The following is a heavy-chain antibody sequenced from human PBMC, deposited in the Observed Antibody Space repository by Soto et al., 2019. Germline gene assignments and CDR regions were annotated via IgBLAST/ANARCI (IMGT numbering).Heavy chain of an antibody. Sequence: QVQLVQSGDEVKKPGASVKVSCKASGYIFVNYGIAWGRQAPGQGLEWMGWISPYTGNTHSATKVQGRLTMTTDTSTSTAYMDLGSLTSDDTAVYYCVMVDNYVTPTPQDVWGQGTTVTVSS. D-gene: IGHD3-16*01. CDR3: VMVDNYVTPTPQDV. CDR1: GYIFVNYG. CDR2: ISPYTGNT. J-gene: IGHJ6*02. V-gene: IGHV1-18*01.